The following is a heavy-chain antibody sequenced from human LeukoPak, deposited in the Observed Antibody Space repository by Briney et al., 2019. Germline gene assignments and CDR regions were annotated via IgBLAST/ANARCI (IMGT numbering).Heavy chain of an antibody. CDR1: GFPYGVHA. Sequence: GGSLRLSCVASGFPYGVHAMLGAPHAPGRGLEGVSGIGWNSGSVGYADSVKVRFTISRDNAKNSLYLQMNILREEDTALYYCSKDIGVVVTAFNIWGHGTLVTVSS. V-gene: IGHV3-9*01. D-gene: IGHD2-21*02. J-gene: IGHJ4*01. CDR2: IGWNSGSV. CDR3: SKDIGVVVTAFNI.